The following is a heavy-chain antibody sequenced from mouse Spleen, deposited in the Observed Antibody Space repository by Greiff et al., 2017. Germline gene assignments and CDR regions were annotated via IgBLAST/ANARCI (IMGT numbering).Heavy chain of an antibody. CDR3: ARKITGGGFDY. CDR2: IYPGDGDT. Sequence: QVQLQQSGPELVKPGASVKISCKASGYAFSSSWMNWVKQRPGKGLEWIGRIYPGDGDTNYNGKFKGKATLTADKSSSTAYMQLSSLTSEDSAVYFCARKITGGGFDYWGQGTTLTVSS. J-gene: IGHJ2*01. CDR1: GYAFSSSW. D-gene: IGHD2-4*01. V-gene: IGHV1-82*01.